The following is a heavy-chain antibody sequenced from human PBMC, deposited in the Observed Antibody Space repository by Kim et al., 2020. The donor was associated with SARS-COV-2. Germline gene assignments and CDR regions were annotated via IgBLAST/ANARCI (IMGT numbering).Heavy chain of an antibody. CDR2: IIPLLNLS. D-gene: IGHD2-2*01. V-gene: IGHV1-69*04. J-gene: IGHJ6*01. CDR1: GGTFSNHG. Sequence: SVKVSCKASGGTFSNHGFCWVRQAPGQGLEWMGRIIPLLNLSNYAHKFQDRVTLIADESTSTLYLELSSLRSEYTAVYFCARATFSSADDYLYHMDVWGQETTVAVSS. CDR3: ARATFSSADDYLYHMDV.